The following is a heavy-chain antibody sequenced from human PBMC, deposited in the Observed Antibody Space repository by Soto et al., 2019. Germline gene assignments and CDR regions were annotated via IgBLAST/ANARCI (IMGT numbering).Heavy chain of an antibody. V-gene: IGHV3-30*18. J-gene: IGHJ6*02. D-gene: IGHD2-15*01. Sequence: GGSLRLACAASGFTFSSYGMHRVRQAPGKGLEWVAVISYDGSNKYYADSVKGRFTISRDNSKNTLYLQMNSLRAEDTAVYYCAKDMGYCSGGSCPPFNGMDVWGQGTTVTVSS. CDR2: ISYDGSNK. CDR1: GFTFSSYG. CDR3: AKDMGYCSGGSCPPFNGMDV.